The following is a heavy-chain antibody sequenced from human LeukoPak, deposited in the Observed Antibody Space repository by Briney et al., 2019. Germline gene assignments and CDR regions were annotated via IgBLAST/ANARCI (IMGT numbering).Heavy chain of an antibody. Sequence: ASVKVSCKASGYTFTSYDINWVRQATGQGLEWMGWMNPNSGNTGYAQKFQGRVTMTRNTSISTAYMELSSLRSEDTAVYYCARGLRVVVATFSAHYYYYYMDVWGKGTTVTVSS. V-gene: IGHV1-8*01. CDR3: ARGLRVVVATFSAHYYYYYMDV. CDR2: MNPNSGNT. D-gene: IGHD5-12*01. CDR1: GYTFTSYD. J-gene: IGHJ6*03.